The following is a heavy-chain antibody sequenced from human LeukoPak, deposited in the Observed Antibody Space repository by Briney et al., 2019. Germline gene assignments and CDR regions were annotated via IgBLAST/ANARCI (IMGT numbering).Heavy chain of an antibody. CDR3: ARDYILPLETDNGDGFAI. D-gene: IGHD3-3*02. J-gene: IGHJ3*02. CDR1: GYTFGQYS. CDR2: VTPSRTTR. V-gene: IGHV1-18*01. Sequence: ASVKLSCKASGYTFGQYSISWVRQAPGKGFEWMGWVTPSRTTRIYAQEFQGRVTMTADTNTNTVSMELRSLRFDDTAVYFCARDYILPLETDNGDGFAIWGQGTVVTVSS.